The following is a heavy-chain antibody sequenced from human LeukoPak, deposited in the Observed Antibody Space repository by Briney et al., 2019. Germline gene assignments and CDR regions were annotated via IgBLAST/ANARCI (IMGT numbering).Heavy chain of an antibody. CDR2: VNLQCST. CDR1: GGSISNTNW. D-gene: IGHD6-6*01. CDR3: ARDLDSSSADSLTFDY. J-gene: IGHJ4*02. V-gene: IGHV4-4*02. Sequence: SGTLSLTCGVSGGSISNTNWWTWVGQTPGKGLEWIVEVNLQCSTNYNPSLKSRVAISVDKSENHISVKLTSVTAADTAVYYCARDLDSSSADSLTFDYWGQGTLVTVSS.